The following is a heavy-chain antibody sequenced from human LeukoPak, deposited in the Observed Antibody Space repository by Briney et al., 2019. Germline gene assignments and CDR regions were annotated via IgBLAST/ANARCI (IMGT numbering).Heavy chain of an antibody. CDR1: GYTFTIYD. Sequence: ASVTVSCKASGYTFTIYDVNWVRQAPGQGLEWMGWVSPNSANTAYTQKFQGRVTMTRNTSISTAYMELSSLRSEDTAVYYCAIKLSSGGYWGQGTLVTVSS. J-gene: IGHJ4*02. V-gene: IGHV1-8*01. D-gene: IGHD3-22*01. CDR2: VSPNSANT. CDR3: AIKLSSGGY.